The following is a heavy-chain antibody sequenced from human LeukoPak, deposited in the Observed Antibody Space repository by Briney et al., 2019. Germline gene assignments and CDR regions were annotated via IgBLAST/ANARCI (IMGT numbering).Heavy chain of an antibody. CDR3: VRRNHELNVYDRHFDF. J-gene: IGHJ4*02. Sequence: HPGGSLRLSCAASGFTFSRDWMHWVRQAPGKGLVWVSRISDDGSITTYADSVQGRFTISRDNAKSTVFLQMNSLRVEDTAVYFCVRRNHELNVYDRHFDFWGQGILVTVSS. CDR2: ISDDGSIT. D-gene: IGHD1-14*01. V-gene: IGHV3-74*03. CDR1: GFTFSRDW.